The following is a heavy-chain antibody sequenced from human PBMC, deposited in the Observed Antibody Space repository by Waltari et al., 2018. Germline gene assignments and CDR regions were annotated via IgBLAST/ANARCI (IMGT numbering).Heavy chain of an antibody. Sequence: QVQLQELGPGLVKPSQTLSLTCTVSGASIRNNAFYWSWIRQHPGKGLEWIGYIHYSGGTYYNPSLRSRVSISIDTSKNQFSLKLSSVTAADTAVYYCAGSGGNGDYDRWGQGTQVTVSS. CDR3: AGSGGNGDYDR. CDR2: IHYSGGT. D-gene: IGHD4-17*01. J-gene: IGHJ5*02. V-gene: IGHV4-31*03. CDR1: GASIRNNAFY.